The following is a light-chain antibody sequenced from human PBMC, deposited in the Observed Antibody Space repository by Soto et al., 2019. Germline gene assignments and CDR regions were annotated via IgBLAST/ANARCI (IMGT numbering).Light chain of an antibody. Sequence: DIVMTQSPDSLAVSLGERATINCKSSQSVFYSSNNKNYLAWYQQKPGKAPKLLIYKASTLESGVPSRFSGSGSGTEFTLTISGLQPDDFATYYCQQYMSYSFGQGTKVDI. CDR3: QQYMSYS. V-gene: IGKV4-1*01. CDR1: QSVFYSSNNKNY. CDR2: KAS. J-gene: IGKJ1*01.